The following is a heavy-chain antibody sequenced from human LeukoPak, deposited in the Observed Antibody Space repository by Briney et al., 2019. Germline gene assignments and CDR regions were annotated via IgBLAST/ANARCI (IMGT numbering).Heavy chain of an antibody. J-gene: IGHJ2*01. Sequence: ASVKVSCKASGYTFTSYGISWVRQAPGQGLEWMGWISAYNGNTNYAQKLQGRVTMTTDTSTSTAYMELRGLRSDDTAVYYCARDRVDIVATVLWDYGDYPFDLWGRGTLVTVSS. CDR1: GYTFTSYG. V-gene: IGHV1-18*01. D-gene: IGHD5-12*01. CDR2: ISAYNGNT. CDR3: ARDRVDIVATVLWDYGDYPFDL.